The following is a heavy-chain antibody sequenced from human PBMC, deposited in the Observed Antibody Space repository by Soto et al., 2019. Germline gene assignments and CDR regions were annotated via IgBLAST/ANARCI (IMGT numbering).Heavy chain of an antibody. CDR1: GWSFSGYF. V-gene: IGHV4-34*01. D-gene: IGHD3-22*01. CDR2: ISHTGAT. CDR3: ARETYHYDSDAYKKTLVFDS. J-gene: IGHJ4*02. Sequence: PSETLSLTCEVYGWSFSGYFWGWIRQSPEKGLEWIGEISHTGATNYNASFKSRVIISLDSSKNQFSLRLNSVTAADTGVYFCARETYHYDSDAYKKTLVFDSWGPGTLVPVS.